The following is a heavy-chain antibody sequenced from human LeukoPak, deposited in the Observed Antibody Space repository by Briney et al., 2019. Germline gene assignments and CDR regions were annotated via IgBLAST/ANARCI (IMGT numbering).Heavy chain of an antibody. V-gene: IGHV3-48*01. CDR1: GCTFSSFR. Sequence: QPGGSLRLSCAASGCTFSSFRMTWVRQAPGKGLEWLSYITGTSTAIYYADSVKGRFTISRDNAKNSLYLQLNSLRAEDTAVYYCAGGWDYFDTSGYYYDLDHWGQGTLVTVSS. CDR2: ITGTSTAI. CDR3: AGGWDYFDTSGYYYDLDH. J-gene: IGHJ4*02. D-gene: IGHD3-22*01.